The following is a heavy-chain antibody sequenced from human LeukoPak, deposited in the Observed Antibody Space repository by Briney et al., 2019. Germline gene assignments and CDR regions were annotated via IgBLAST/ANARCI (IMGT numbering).Heavy chain of an antibody. V-gene: IGHV3-23*01. CDR2: ITGSVGST. J-gene: IGHJ4*02. CDR1: GFTFSTYA. D-gene: IGHD6-13*01. Sequence: GGSLRLFCAASGFTFSTYAMTWVRQAPGKGLEWVSGITGSVGSTYYADSVKGRFTISRDNSKNTLYLQMNSLRAEDTALYYCAKSESSSWLYFFYYWGQGTLVTVSS. CDR3: AKSESSSWLYFFYY.